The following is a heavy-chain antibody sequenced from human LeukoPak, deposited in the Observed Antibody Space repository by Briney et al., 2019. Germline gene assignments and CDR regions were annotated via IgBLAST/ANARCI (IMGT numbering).Heavy chain of an antibody. V-gene: IGHV3-21*01. CDR3: ARLTFGGVIGFDY. J-gene: IGHJ4*02. CDR1: GFTFSSYS. CDR2: ISSSGSHM. Sequence: KPGGSLRLSCAASGFTFSSYSMNWVRQAPGKGLEWVSSISSSGSHMYYADSVKGRFTISRDNAKNSLYLQMNSLRAEDTAVYYCARLTFGGVIGFDYWGQGTLVTASS. D-gene: IGHD3-16*02.